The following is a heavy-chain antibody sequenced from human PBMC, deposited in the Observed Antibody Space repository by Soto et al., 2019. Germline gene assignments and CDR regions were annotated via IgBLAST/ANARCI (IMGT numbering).Heavy chain of an antibody. J-gene: IGHJ4*02. Sequence: QVQLVQSGAEVKKPGSSVKVSCKASGGTFGSYLISWVRQAPGHGLEWMGGIVPVFGPANYAQQFQGRVTVTADASTDTVYMELSSLRSDDTAVYFCATMGGYSSSYFEYWGQGTLVTVSS. D-gene: IGHD6-19*01. CDR1: GGTFGSYL. CDR3: ATMGGYSSSYFEY. CDR2: IVPVFGPA. V-gene: IGHV1-69*01.